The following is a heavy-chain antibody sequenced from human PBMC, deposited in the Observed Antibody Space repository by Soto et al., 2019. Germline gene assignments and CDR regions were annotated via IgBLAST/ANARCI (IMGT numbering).Heavy chain of an antibody. CDR3: ASQYYYGSGTDLSYYYYGRDV. D-gene: IGHD3-10*01. Sequence: QVQLQQWGAGLLKPSETLSLTCAVYGGSFSGYYWSWIRQPPGKGLEWIGEINHSGSTNYNPFLKSRVTISVDTSKNQFSLKLSSVTAADTAVYYCASQYYYGSGTDLSYYYYGRDVWGQGTTVTVSS. CDR2: INHSGST. V-gene: IGHV4-34*01. J-gene: IGHJ6*02. CDR1: GGSFSGYY.